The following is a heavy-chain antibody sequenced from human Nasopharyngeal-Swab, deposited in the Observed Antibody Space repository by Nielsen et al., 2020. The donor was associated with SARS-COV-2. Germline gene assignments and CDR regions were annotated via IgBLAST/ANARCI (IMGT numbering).Heavy chain of an antibody. D-gene: IGHD3-3*01. CDR3: ARMIPERRGYYDFWSGYLGWFDP. J-gene: IGHJ5*02. CDR2: INPSGGST. Sequence: ASVKVSCKASGYTFTSYYMHWVRQAPGQGLEWMGIINPSGGSTSYAQKFQGRVTMTRDTSTSTVYMELSSLRSEDTAVYYCARMIPERRGYYDFWSGYLGWFDPWGQGILVTVSS. V-gene: IGHV1-46*01. CDR1: GYTFTSYY.